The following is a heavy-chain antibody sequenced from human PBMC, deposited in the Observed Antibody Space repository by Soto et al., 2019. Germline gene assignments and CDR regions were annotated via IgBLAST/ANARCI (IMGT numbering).Heavy chain of an antibody. J-gene: IGHJ4*01. CDR1: GFTFSSYG. V-gene: IGHV3-30*18. CDR3: AKDFPESSGWYQVDY. Sequence: PGGFLRLSCAASGFTFSSYGMHWVRQAPGKGLEWVAVISYDGSNKYYADSVKGRFTISRDNSKNTLYLQMNSLRAEDTAVYYCAKDFPESSGWYQVDYWGHGTLVTVST. CDR2: ISYDGSNK. D-gene: IGHD6-19*01.